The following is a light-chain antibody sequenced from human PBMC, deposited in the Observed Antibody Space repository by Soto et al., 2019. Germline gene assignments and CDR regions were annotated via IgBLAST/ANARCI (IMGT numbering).Light chain of an antibody. Sequence: QSALTQAASVSGSPGQSITISCTGTSSDIGGSDYVSWYQKHPGKAPKVIIYEVSDRPSGVSDRFSGSKSVNTASLTISGLQAEDEADYYCSSYVTSGTLVFGGGTQLTVL. J-gene: IGLJ3*02. CDR2: EVS. CDR3: SSYVTSGTLV. V-gene: IGLV2-14*01. CDR1: SSDIGGSDY.